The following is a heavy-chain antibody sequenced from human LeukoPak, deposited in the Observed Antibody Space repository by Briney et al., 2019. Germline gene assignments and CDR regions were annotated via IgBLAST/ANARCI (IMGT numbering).Heavy chain of an antibody. Sequence: GGSLRLSCAASGFTFGDYWMHWIRQVPGKGPVWVSRINDDGGATSTAGFGKGRFTISRDNAKNVLYLQMDSLRAEDTAIYSCARGIPDFYFYMDVWGKGTTVSVSS. CDR1: GFTFGDYW. V-gene: IGHV3-74*01. J-gene: IGHJ6*03. D-gene: IGHD2-21*01. CDR3: ARGIPDFYFYMDV. CDR2: INDDGGAT.